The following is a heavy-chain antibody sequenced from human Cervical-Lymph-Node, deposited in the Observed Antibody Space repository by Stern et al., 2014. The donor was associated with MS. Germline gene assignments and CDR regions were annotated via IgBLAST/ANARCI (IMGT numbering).Heavy chain of an antibody. CDR1: GGSVSSSSHY. CDR2: MYYAGNT. Sequence: QVQLQESGPGLVKPSETLSLTCTVSGGSVSSSSHYWAWIRQPPGKWLEWLGRMYYAGNTSYNPSLRSRVPLSGDTSKNQVSLNRISVTAADTAVYYCARALPQSSGIGVSYYFDYWGQGALVTVSS. CDR3: ARALPQSSGIGVSYYFDY. J-gene: IGHJ4*02. V-gene: IGHV4-39*01. D-gene: IGHD6-19*01.